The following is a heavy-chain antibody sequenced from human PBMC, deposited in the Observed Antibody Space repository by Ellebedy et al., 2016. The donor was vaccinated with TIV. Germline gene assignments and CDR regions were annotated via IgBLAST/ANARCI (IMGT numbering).Heavy chain of an antibody. V-gene: IGHV3-64D*09. Sequence: GESLKISCSASGFPFSSYAMHWVRPAPGKGLEFVSAICCNGDTYYADSVKGRFTISRDDSTNALYLQMSSLRSEETAVYYCVKDRGWLQTDDAFDIWGQGTKVTVSS. D-gene: IGHD5-18*01. CDR3: VKDRGWLQTDDAFDI. CDR2: ICCNGDT. CDR1: GFPFSSYA. J-gene: IGHJ3*02.